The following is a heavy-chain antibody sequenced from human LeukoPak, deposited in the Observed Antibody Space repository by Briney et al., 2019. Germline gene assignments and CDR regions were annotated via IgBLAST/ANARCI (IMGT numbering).Heavy chain of an antibody. V-gene: IGHV4-59*11. CDR1: GASISSHY. Sequence: SETLFLTCTVSGASISSHYWNWIRQPPGKGLEWIGCIYYTGSTNYNPSLKSRVTISLDTSMNQFSLKLSSVTAADTALYYCARGGTRGYSGYDYGEGAYSYYYYMDVWGKGTTVTVSS. J-gene: IGHJ6*03. CDR2: IYYTGST. D-gene: IGHD5-12*01. CDR3: ARGGTRGYSGYDYGEGAYSYYYYMDV.